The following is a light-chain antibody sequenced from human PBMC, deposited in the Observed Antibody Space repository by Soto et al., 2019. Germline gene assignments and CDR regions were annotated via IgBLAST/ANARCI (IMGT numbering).Light chain of an antibody. Sequence: DIQMTQSPSTLSASVGDRVTITCRASQTISSWLAWYQQKPGKAPKLLIYKASTLKSGVPSRFSGSGSGTDFTLTISRLEPEDFAVYYCQQYGGLPTFGQGTKVDI. V-gene: IGKV1-5*03. CDR3: QQYGGLPT. CDR2: KAS. CDR1: QTISSW. J-gene: IGKJ1*01.